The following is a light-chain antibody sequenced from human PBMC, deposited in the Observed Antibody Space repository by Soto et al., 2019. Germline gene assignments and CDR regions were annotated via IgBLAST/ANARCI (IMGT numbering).Light chain of an antibody. V-gene: IGLV2-23*02. Sequence: QSALTQPASVSGSPGQSITISCTGTSSDVGSYNLVSWYQQHPGKAPKLMIYEVSKRPSGVSNRFSGSESGNTASLTISGLQAEDEADYYCCSYAGRAGVFGTGTKVTVL. CDR2: EVS. CDR3: CSYAGRAGV. J-gene: IGLJ1*01. CDR1: SSDVGSYNL.